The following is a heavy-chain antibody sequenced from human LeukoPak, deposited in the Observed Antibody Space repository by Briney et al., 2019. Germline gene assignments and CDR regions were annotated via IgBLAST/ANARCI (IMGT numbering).Heavy chain of an antibody. J-gene: IGHJ5*02. Sequence: KPSETLSLTCTVSGGSISSYYWSWIRQPPGKGLEWIGYIYYSGSTNYNPSLKSRVTISVDTSKNQFSLKLSSVTAADTAVYYCARHREKSSYYGVDWFDPWGQGTLVTVSS. CDR2: IYYSGST. CDR3: ARHREKSSYYGVDWFDP. V-gene: IGHV4-59*01. CDR1: GGSISSYY. D-gene: IGHD2-2*01.